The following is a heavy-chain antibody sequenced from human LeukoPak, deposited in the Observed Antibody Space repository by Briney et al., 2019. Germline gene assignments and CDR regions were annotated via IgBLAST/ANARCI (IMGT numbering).Heavy chain of an antibody. J-gene: IGHJ6*02. CDR3: ASESPKTYYYYGMDV. Sequence: GGSLRLSCAASGFTFSSYSMNWVRQAPGKGLEWVSYISSSSSTIYYADSVKGRFTISRDNAKNSLYLQMNSLRAEDTAVYYCASESPKTYYYYGMDVWGQGTTVTVSS. CDR1: GFTFSSYS. CDR2: ISSSSSTI. V-gene: IGHV3-48*01.